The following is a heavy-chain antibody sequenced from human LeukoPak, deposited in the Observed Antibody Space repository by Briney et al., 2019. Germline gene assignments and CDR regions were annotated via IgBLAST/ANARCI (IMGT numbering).Heavy chain of an antibody. J-gene: IGHJ1*01. Sequence: SETLSLTCAVYGGSFSGYYWSWIRQPPGEGLEWIGEINHSGSTNYNPSLKSRVTISVDTSKNQFSLKLSSVTAADTAVYYCARGAWTEYFQHWGQGTLVTVSS. V-gene: IGHV4-34*01. D-gene: IGHD1-1*01. CDR3: ARGAWTEYFQH. CDR1: GGSFSGYY. CDR2: INHSGST.